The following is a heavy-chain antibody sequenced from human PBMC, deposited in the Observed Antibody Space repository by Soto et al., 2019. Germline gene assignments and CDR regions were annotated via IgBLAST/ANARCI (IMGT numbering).Heavy chain of an antibody. CDR2: ISGSGGST. CDR1: GLPLSSDT. J-gene: IGHJ5*01. Sequence: GGSLTPSGAAPGLPLSSDTMSWVRPVQDKGLEWVSAISGSGGSTYYADSVKGRFTISRDNSKNTLYLQMNSLRAEDTALYYCAKARCYTTDCYVPDSWGQGTLVTVSS. V-gene: IGHV3-23*01. D-gene: IGHD3-16*02. CDR3: AKARCYTTDCYVPDS.